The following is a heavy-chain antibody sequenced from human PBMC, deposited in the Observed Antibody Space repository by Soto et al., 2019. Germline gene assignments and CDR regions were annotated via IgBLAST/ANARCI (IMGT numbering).Heavy chain of an antibody. CDR3: ARGATVVRTFDY. D-gene: IGHD4-17*01. CDR2: ISHIFCTA. Sequence: SXKVSYKASGGIXNSYAIRLMRQAPGQGLEWMGGISHIFCTANYPQKFQGRVTITADESTSKAYMETSSIRSEDKAVYYCARGATVVRTFDYWGQGTLVTVSS. V-gene: IGHV1-69*13. CDR1: GGIXNSYA. J-gene: IGHJ4*02.